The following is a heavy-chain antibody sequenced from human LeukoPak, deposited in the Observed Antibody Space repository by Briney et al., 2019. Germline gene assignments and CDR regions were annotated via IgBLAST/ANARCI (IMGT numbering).Heavy chain of an antibody. V-gene: IGHV3-21*01. Sequence: GGSLRLSCAASGFTFSSYSMNWVRQAPGKGLEWVSSISSSSSYIYYADSVKGRFTISRDNAKNSLYLQMNSLRAEDTAVYYCARYEYCSGGSCYGPHDAFDIWGQGTMVTVSS. J-gene: IGHJ3*02. CDR1: GFTFSSYS. D-gene: IGHD2-15*01. CDR3: ARYEYCSGGSCYGPHDAFDI. CDR2: ISSSSSYI.